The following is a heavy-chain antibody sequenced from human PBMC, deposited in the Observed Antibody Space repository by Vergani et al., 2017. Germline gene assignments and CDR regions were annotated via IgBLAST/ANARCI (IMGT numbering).Heavy chain of an antibody. CDR1: GGSITSSSYY. V-gene: IGHV4-39*01. CDR2: IYHSGGA. J-gene: IGHJ4*02. D-gene: IGHD3-9*01. Sequence: QLHLQESGPGLVKPSETLSLTCTVSGGSITSSSYYWGWIRQPPGKGLEWIGNIYHSGGAYYNPSLKGRVTISVDTSKNQFSLDVTSLTAADTAIYFCARTESFSLRYFHWALWGQGTLVTVSS. CDR3: ARTESFSLRYFHWAL.